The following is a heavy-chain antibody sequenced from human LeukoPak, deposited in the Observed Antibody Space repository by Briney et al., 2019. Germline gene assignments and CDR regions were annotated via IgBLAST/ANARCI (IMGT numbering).Heavy chain of an antibody. Sequence: SETLSLTCTVSGGSISSYYWSWIRQPPGTGLKWIGYIYTSGSTNYNPSLKSRVTISVDTSKNQFSLKLSSVTAADTAVYYCARQALAGDLDYWGQGTLVTVSS. J-gene: IGHJ4*02. CDR1: GGSISSYY. CDR3: ARQALAGDLDY. V-gene: IGHV4-4*09. CDR2: IYTSGST. D-gene: IGHD7-27*01.